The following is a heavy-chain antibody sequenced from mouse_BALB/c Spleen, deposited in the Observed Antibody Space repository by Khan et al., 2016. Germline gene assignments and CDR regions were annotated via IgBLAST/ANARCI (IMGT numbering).Heavy chain of an antibody. CDR3: ASTFWSFDV. CDR1: GFAFSRYW. Sequence: EVQLLESGGGLVQPGGSLKLSCAVSGFAFSRYWMSWVRQAPGKGLEWIGEINPDSSTKNYTPSLKDKCIISRDNAKNTLYLQMSKVRSEDTAHYSSASTFWSFDVWGAGTTVTVSS. J-gene: IGHJ1*01. V-gene: IGHV4-1*02. CDR2: INPDSSTK.